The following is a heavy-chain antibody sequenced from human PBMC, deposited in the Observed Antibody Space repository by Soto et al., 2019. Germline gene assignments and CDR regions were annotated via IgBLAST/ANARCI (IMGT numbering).Heavy chain of an antibody. V-gene: IGHV1-18*01. CDR2: ISANNGNT. D-gene: IGHD2-15*01. CDR1: GYTFTYYG. CDR3: ARSYCSGGSCYSPWFDP. J-gene: IGHJ5*02. Sequence: QVQLVQSGAEVKKPGASVKVSCKASGYTFTYYGINWVRQAPGQGLEWMGWISANNGNTNYAQQLQGRLTMTTDTSTSTAYMELRSLRSDDTAGYYCARSYCSGGSCYSPWFDPWGQGTLVTVSS.